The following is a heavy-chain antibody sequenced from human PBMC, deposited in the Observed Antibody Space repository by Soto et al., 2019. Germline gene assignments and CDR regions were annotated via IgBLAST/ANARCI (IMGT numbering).Heavy chain of an antibody. CDR2: MNPNSGNT. CDR3: ARERSSGWYVDY. CDR1: GYTFTSYD. D-gene: IGHD6-19*01. V-gene: IGHV1-8*01. Sequence: QVQLVQSGAEVKKPGASVKVSCKASGYTFTSYDINWVRQATGQGLEWMGWMNPNSGNTGYAQKFQGRVTMTRNTSRRTVYMELSSLRSEDTAVYYCARERSSGWYVDYWGQGTLVTVSS. J-gene: IGHJ4*02.